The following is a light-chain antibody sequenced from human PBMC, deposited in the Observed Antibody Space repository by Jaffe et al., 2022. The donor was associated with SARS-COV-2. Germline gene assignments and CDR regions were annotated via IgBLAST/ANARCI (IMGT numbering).Light chain of an antibody. CDR2: EVS. CDR1: SSDVGSYNY. V-gene: IGLV2-14*01. CDR3: SSFTSSNTWV. J-gene: IGLJ3*02. Sequence: QSALTQPASVSGSPGQSITISCTGTSSDVGSYNYVSWYQQHPGKVPKLMIYEVSNRPSGVPDHFSGSKSGNTASLTISGLQAEDEADYYCSSFTSSNTWVFGGGTKLTVL.